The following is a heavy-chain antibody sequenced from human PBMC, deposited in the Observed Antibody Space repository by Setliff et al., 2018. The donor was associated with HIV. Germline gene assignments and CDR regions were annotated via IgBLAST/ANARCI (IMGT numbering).Heavy chain of an antibody. CDR2: IYDSGST. CDR3: ATSFCTSGVCYNDDAFDV. V-gene: IGHV4-59*01. CDR1: GDSIRSNY. D-gene: IGHD2-8*01. Sequence: SETLSLTCAISGDSIRSNYWNWVRQPPGKGLEWMGYIYDSGSTKYNPSLKSRVTLSVDLSKNQVSLTLSSVSAADTAVYYCATSFCTSGVCYNDDAFDVWGQGTMVTVSS. J-gene: IGHJ3*01.